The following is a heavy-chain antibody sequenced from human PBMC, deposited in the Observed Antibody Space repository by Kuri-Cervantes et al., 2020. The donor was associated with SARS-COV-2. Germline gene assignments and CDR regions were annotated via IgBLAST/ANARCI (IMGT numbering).Heavy chain of an antibody. CDR1: GFTFSSYA. Sequence: GESLKISCAASGFTFSSYAMSWVRQAPGKGLEWVSVIYSVGSSTYYADSVKGRFTISRDNSKNKQYPQMHSLRAEDTAVYYCAKDLGDYGIDVWGQGTTVTVSS. J-gene: IGHJ6*02. CDR3: AKDLGDYGIDV. CDR2: IYSVGSST. V-gene: IGHV3-23*03. D-gene: IGHD3-16*01.